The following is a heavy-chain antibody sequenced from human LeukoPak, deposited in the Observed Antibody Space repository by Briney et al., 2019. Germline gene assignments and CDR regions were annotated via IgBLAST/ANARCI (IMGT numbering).Heavy chain of an antibody. V-gene: IGHV3-23*01. J-gene: IGHJ4*02. Sequence: GGSLRLSCAASGFTFSSYSMNWVRQAPGKGLEWVSTISGGDGSTYYAASVKGRFTISRDNSKNTVYLQMNSLRAEDTAVYYCAKSGLNRFDYWGQGTLVTVSS. D-gene: IGHD2-15*01. CDR2: ISGGDGST. CDR3: AKSGLNRFDY. CDR1: GFTFSSYS.